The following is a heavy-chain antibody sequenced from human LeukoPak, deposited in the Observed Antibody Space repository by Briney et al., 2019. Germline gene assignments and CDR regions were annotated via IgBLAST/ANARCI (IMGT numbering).Heavy chain of an antibody. CDR1: GYTFTSYG. D-gene: IGHD2-2*01. Sequence: GASVKVSCKASGYTFTSYGISWVRQAPGQGLEWMGWISAYNGNTSYAQKFQGRVTMTRDTSTSTVYMELSSLRSEDTAVYYCARDTEYQLLPDYWGQGTLVTVSS. V-gene: IGHV1-18*01. CDR2: ISAYNGNT. CDR3: ARDTEYQLLPDY. J-gene: IGHJ4*02.